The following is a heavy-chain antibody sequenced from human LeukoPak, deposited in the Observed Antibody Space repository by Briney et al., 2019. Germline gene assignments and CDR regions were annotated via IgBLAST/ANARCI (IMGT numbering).Heavy chain of an antibody. CDR2: IYHSGST. Sequence: TSETLSLTCTVSGGSISSYSWSWIRQPPGKGLEWIGYIYHSGSTYYNPSLKSRVTISVDRSKNQFSLKLSSVTAADTAVYYCARAWGYYRSYYFDYWGQGTLVTVSS. CDR1: GGSISSYS. CDR3: ARAWGYYRSYYFDY. V-gene: IGHV4-30-2*01. D-gene: IGHD3-22*01. J-gene: IGHJ4*02.